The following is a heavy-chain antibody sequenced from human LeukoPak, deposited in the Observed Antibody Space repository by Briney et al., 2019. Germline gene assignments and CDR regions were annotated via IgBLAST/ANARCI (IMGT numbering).Heavy chain of an antibody. CDR1: GLTFNSYA. D-gene: IGHD3-3*01. CDR2: ITGSGGDT. Sequence: GGSLRLSCAASGLTFNSYAMSWVRQAPGKGLEWVSAITGSGGDTYHAESVKGRFTISRDNSQDTLYLQMNSLTVEDMAVYYCAKGNRDSRPYYFAFWGQGTLVTVSS. CDR3: AKGNRDSRPYYFAF. V-gene: IGHV3-23*01. J-gene: IGHJ4*02.